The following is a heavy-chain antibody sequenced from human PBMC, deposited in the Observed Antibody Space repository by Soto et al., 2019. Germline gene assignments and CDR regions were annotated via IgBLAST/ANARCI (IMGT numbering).Heavy chain of an antibody. CDR2: ISSSSSTI. V-gene: IGHV3-48*02. Sequence: GGSLRLSGAASGFTFSSYSMNWVRQAPGKGLEWVSYISSSSSTIYYADSVKGRFTISRDNAKNSLYLQMNSLRDEDTAVYYCARDVDRIAVAGTLVASRGIYYYYGMDVWGQGTTVTVSS. CDR3: ARDVDRIAVAGTLVASRGIYYYYGMDV. J-gene: IGHJ6*02. CDR1: GFTFSSYS. D-gene: IGHD6-19*01.